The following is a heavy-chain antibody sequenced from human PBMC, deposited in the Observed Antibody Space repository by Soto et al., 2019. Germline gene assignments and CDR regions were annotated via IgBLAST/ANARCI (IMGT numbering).Heavy chain of an antibody. CDR2: IRSKAYGGTA. V-gene: IGHV3-49*04. CDR1: GFTFGDYA. D-gene: IGHD3-9*01. CDR3: TGNIRYFDWLYLDY. Sequence: GGSLRLSCTASGFTFGDYAMSWVRQAPGKGLEWVGFIRSKAYGGTAEYAASVKGRFTISRDDSKSIAYLQMNSLKTEDTAVYYCTGNIRYFDWLYLDYWGQGTLVTVSS. J-gene: IGHJ4*02.